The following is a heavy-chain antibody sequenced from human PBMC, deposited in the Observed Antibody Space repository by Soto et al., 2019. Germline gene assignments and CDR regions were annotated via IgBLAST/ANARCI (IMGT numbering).Heavy chain of an antibody. Sequence: GGSLRLSCAASGFTVSSNYMSWVRQAPGKGLEWVSVIYSGGSTYYADSVKGRFTISRDNSKNTLYLQMNSLRAEDTAVYYCARDPRRGGYYYYYGMDVWGQGTTVTVSS. CDR3: ARDPRRGGYYYYYGMDV. CDR1: GFTVSSNY. J-gene: IGHJ6*02. V-gene: IGHV3-53*01. CDR2: IYSGGST.